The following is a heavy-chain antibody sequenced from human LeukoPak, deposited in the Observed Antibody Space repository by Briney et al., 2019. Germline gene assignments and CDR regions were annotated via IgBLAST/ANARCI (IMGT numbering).Heavy chain of an antibody. Sequence: SVKVSCKASGGTFSSYAISWVRQAPGQGLEWMGRIIPILGIANYAQKFQGRVTITADKSTSTAYMELSSLRSEDTAVYYYASDPVVVSGFSYFDYWGQGTLVTVSS. J-gene: IGHJ4*02. V-gene: IGHV1-69*04. CDR3: ASDPVVVSGFSYFDY. CDR1: GGTFSSYA. D-gene: IGHD2-15*01. CDR2: IIPILGIA.